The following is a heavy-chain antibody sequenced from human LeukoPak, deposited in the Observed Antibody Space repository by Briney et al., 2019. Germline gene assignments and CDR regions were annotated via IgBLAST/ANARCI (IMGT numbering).Heavy chain of an antibody. CDR3: AKELQARSQYYYFDY. J-gene: IGHJ4*02. CDR2: ISGSGGST. D-gene: IGHD2/OR15-2a*01. Sequence: PGGSLRLSCAASGFTFSSYAMSWLRQAPGKGLEWVSAISGSGGSTYYADSVKGRFTISRDNSKNTLYLQMNSLRAEDTAVYYCAKELQARSQYYYFDYWGQGTLVTVSS. V-gene: IGHV3-23*01. CDR1: GFTFSSYA.